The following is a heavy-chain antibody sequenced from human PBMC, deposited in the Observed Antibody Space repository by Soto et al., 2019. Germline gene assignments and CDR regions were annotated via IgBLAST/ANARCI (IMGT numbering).Heavy chain of an antibody. Sequence: GGSLRLSCAASGFTFSSYSMNWVRQAPGKGLEWVSSISSSSSYIYYADSVKGRFTISRDNAKNSLYLQMNSLRAEATAVYYCARGSYGSGSPSGGPWGQGTLVTVSS. CDR1: GFTFSSYS. V-gene: IGHV3-21*01. J-gene: IGHJ5*02. D-gene: IGHD3-10*01. CDR2: ISSSSSYI. CDR3: ARGSYGSGSPSGGP.